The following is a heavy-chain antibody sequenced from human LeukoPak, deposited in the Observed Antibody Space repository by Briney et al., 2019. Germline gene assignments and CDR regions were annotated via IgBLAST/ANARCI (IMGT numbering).Heavy chain of an antibody. CDR3: ARYYYDSSGSLGY. J-gene: IGHJ4*02. V-gene: IGHV3-33*01. Sequence: PGGSLRLSCAASGFTFSSYGMHWVRQAPGKGLEWVAVIWYDGSNKYYADSVKGRFTISRDNSKNTLYLQMNSLRAEDTAVYYCARYYYDSSGSLGYWGQGTLVTVSS. CDR1: GFTFSSYG. D-gene: IGHD3-22*01. CDR2: IWYDGSNK.